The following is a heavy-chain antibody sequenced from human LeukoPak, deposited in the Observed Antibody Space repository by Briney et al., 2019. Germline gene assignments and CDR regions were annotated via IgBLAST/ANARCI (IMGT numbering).Heavy chain of an antibody. CDR3: ARERGYYDY. Sequence: PGGSLRLSCEASGFTFSSYWMSWVRQAPGKGLEWVANIKQDGSEKYYVDSVKGRFTISRDNAKNSLYLQMNSLRAEDTAVYYCARERGYYDYWGQGTLVTVSS. D-gene: IGHD3-22*01. J-gene: IGHJ4*02. V-gene: IGHV3-7*01. CDR1: GFTFSSYW. CDR2: IKQDGSEK.